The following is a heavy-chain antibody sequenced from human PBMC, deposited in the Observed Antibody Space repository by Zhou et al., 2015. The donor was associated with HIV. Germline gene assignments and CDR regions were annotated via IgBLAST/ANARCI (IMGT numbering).Heavy chain of an antibody. CDR1: GGTLSSSS. D-gene: IGHD6-19*01. CDR3: ARLLKWRAVAGNYYYGMDV. CDR2: IIPVFNTP. J-gene: IGHJ6*02. Sequence: QVQLVQSGAEVKKPGSSVKVSCEASGGTLSSSSVSWVRQAPGQGLEWVGGIIPVFNTPHYAQTFQGRVTITADTSTNTVYLEMNSLRSEDTAVYYCARLLKWRAVAGNYYYGMDVWGQGP. V-gene: IGHV1-69*06.